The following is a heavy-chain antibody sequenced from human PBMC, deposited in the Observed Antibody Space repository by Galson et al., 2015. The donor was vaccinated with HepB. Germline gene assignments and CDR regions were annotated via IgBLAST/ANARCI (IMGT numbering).Heavy chain of an antibody. Sequence: VKVSCKASGGTFRSYAISWVRQAPGQGLEWMGGIIPIFGTANYAQKSQGRVTITADESTSTAYMELSSLRSEDAAVYYCAREAAGNYYYYMDVWGKGTTVTVSS. CDR1: GGTFRSYA. D-gene: IGHD6-13*01. CDR3: AREAAGNYYYYMDV. V-gene: IGHV1-69*13. J-gene: IGHJ6*03. CDR2: IIPIFGTA.